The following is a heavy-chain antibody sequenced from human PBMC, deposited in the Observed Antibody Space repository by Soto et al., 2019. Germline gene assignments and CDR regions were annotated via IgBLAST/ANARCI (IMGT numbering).Heavy chain of an antibody. CDR1: GFTFSVYA. J-gene: IGHJ3*02. V-gene: IGHV3-23*01. D-gene: IGHD2-2*01. Sequence: GGSLRLSCAASGFTFSVYAMSWVRQAPGKGLEWVSAISGSGLNTFYADSVKGRFTVSRDNSENTLHLQIQSLRAEDTAVYFCARDPSLIIPGASVGALDIWGQGTVVTVAS. CDR3: ARDPSLIIPGASVGALDI. CDR2: ISGSGLNT.